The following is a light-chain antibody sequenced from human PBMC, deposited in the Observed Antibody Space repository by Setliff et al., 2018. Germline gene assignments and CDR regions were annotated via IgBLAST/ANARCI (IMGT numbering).Light chain of an antibody. CDR1: SSNIGAGYD. V-gene: IGLV1-40*01. CDR3: AAWDDSLSVV. Sequence: VLTQPPSVSGAPGQRVTVSCTGSSSNIGAGYDVHWYQQLPGTAPKLLIYGNSNRPSGVPDRFSGSKSGTSASLAISGLRSEDEADYYCAAWDDSLSVVFGTGTKVTVL. CDR2: GNS. J-gene: IGLJ1*01.